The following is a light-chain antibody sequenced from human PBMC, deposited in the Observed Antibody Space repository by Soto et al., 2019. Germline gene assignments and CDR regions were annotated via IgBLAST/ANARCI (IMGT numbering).Light chain of an antibody. CDR2: DAY. J-gene: IGKJ3*01. CDR1: HDIGNS. Sequence: DIQLTQSPPSLSASVGDRVTITCQASHDIGNSLNWYQDKPGQAPKLVIYDAYNLVTGVPSTFSGNGYGTDFTFTISSLRPEDIANYYCQKSDHLPLFGPGTKVEMK. CDR3: QKSDHLPL. V-gene: IGKV1-33*01.